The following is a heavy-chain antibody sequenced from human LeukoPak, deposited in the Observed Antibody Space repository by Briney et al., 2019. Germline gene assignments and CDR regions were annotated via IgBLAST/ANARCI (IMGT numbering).Heavy chain of an antibody. CDR3: ARRKSGYYGSGRQRGTAFDI. D-gene: IGHD3-10*01. V-gene: IGHV4-61*02. CDR2: IYTSGST. Sequence: SETLSLTCTVSGGSISSGSYYWSWIRQPAGKGLEWIGRIYTSGSTNYNPSLKSRVTISVDTSKNQFSLKLSSVTAADTAVYYCARRKSGYYGSGRQRGTAFDIWGQGTMVTVSS. J-gene: IGHJ3*02. CDR1: GGSISSGSYY.